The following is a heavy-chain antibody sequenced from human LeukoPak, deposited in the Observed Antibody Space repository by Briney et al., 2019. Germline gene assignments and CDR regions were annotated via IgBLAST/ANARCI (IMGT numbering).Heavy chain of an antibody. CDR1: GFTFSSYG. J-gene: IGHJ4*02. CDR3: AKGVYYDSSGYHY. Sequence: GSLRLSCAASGFTFSSYGMHWVRQAPGKGLEWVAFIRYDGSNKYYADSVKGRFTISRDNSKNTLYLQMNSLRAEDTAVYYCAKGVYYDSSGYHYWGQGTLVTVSS. CDR2: IRYDGSNK. V-gene: IGHV3-30*02. D-gene: IGHD3-22*01.